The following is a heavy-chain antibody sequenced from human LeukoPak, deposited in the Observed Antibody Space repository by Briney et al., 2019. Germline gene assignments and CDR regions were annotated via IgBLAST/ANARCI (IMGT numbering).Heavy chain of an antibody. J-gene: IGHJ4*02. V-gene: IGHV3-23*01. CDR3: ARDPRYPYQYQSDDGGFSLDY. Sequence: GGSLRLSCAASGFTFSSYAMSWVRQAPGKGLEWVSAISGSGGSTYYADSVKGRFTISRDNAKNSLYLQMNSLGAADTAVYYCARDPRYPYQYQSDDGGFSLDYWGQGTLVTVSS. D-gene: IGHD2-15*01. CDR1: GFTFSSYA. CDR2: ISGSGGST.